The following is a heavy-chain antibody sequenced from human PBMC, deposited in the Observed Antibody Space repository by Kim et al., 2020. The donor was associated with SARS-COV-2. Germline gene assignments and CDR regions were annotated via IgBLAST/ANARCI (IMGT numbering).Heavy chain of an antibody. CDR2: VYNSGSS. CDR3: ARGQGGTYGSGIYYLAY. Sequence: SETLSLTCTVSGGSIFNYYWSWIRQPPGKGLEWIGYVYNSGSSNYNPSLKSRVTISMDMSENQFSLKLSSVTAADTAVYFCARGQGGTYGSGIYYLAYWG. J-gene: IGHJ4*01. D-gene: IGHD3-10*01. CDR1: GGSIFNYY. V-gene: IGHV4-59*01.